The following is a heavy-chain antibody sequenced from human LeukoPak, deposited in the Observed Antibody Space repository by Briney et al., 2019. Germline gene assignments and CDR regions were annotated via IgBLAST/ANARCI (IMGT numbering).Heavy chain of an antibody. V-gene: IGHV3-23*01. CDR1: GFTFSNYA. CDR3: AEDRAGYSYGMFDS. CDR2: IVNSGGST. Sequence: GGSLRLSCVASGFTFSNYAMSWVRQAPGKGLEWVSGIVNSGGSTYYADSVRGRLTISRDNSKKTVYLQMSSLRGDDTAIYYCAEDRAGYSYGMFDSWGQGTLVTVSS. D-gene: IGHD5-18*01. J-gene: IGHJ4*02.